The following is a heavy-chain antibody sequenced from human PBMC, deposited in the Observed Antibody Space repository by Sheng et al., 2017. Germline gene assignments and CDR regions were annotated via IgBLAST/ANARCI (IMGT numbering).Heavy chain of an antibody. CDR1: GFPFNSYS. CDR3: ARLGGTLLVY. Sequence: QVQLVESGGGVVQPGRSLRLSCAASGFPFNSYSIYWVRQAPGKGLEWVAVIFYDGNTKYYADSVKGRFTVSRDNSENTAFLQMNSLRTEDTAMYYCARLGGTLLVYWGQGTLVTVSS. J-gene: IGHJ4*02. V-gene: IGHV3-30-3*01. CDR2: IFYDGNTK. D-gene: IGHD6-19*01.